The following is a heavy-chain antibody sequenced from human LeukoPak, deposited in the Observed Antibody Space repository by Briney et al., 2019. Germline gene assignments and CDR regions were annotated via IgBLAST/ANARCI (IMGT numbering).Heavy chain of an antibody. CDR2: NSSSGSTI. CDR1: GFTFSSYE. Sequence: PGGSLRLSCAASGFTFSSYEMNWVRQAPGKGLEWVSYNSSSGSTIYYADSVKGRFTISRDNAKNSLYLQMNSLRAEDTAVYYCARDNYDSSGYYFDWGQGTLVTVSS. V-gene: IGHV3-48*03. J-gene: IGHJ4*02. D-gene: IGHD3-22*01. CDR3: ARDNYDSSGYYFD.